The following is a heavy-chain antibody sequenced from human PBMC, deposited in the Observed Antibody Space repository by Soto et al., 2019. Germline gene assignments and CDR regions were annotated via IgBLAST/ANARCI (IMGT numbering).Heavy chain of an antibody. Sequence: LRLSCAASGFTFSSYGMHWVRQAPGKGLEWVAVISYDGSNKYYADSVKGRFTISRDNSKNTLYLQMNSLRAEDTAVYYCSTGGYCSGGSCPTPYYFDYWGQGTLVTVSS. CDR2: ISYDGSNK. CDR1: GFTFSSYG. J-gene: IGHJ4*02. D-gene: IGHD2-15*01. CDR3: STGGYCSGGSCPTPYYFDY. V-gene: IGHV3-30*03.